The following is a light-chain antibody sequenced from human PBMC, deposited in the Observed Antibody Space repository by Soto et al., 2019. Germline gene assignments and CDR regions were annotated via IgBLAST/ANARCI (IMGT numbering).Light chain of an antibody. Sequence: QSALTQPRSVSGSPGQSVTISCTGTSSDVGGYNYVSWYQHHPGKAPKLVIYDVNKRPSGVPDRFSGPKSGNTASLTVSGLQAEDEADYSCCSYAGTYTQWVFGGGTKLTVL. J-gene: IGLJ3*02. CDR3: CSYAGTYTQWV. CDR1: SSDVGGYNY. CDR2: DVN. V-gene: IGLV2-11*01.